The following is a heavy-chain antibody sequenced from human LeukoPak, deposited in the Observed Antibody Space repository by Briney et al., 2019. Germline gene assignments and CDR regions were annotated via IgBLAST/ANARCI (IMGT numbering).Heavy chain of an antibody. CDR2: MNPNSGNT. J-gene: IGHJ5*02. Sequence: ASVKVSCKASGYTFTSYDINWVRQATGQGLEWMGWMNPNSGNTGYAQKFQGRVTMTRNTSISTAYMELSSLRSEDTAVYCCARRTYSSSEFDPWGQGTLVTVSS. D-gene: IGHD6-13*01. CDR3: ARRTYSSSEFDP. CDR1: GYTFTSYD. V-gene: IGHV1-8*01.